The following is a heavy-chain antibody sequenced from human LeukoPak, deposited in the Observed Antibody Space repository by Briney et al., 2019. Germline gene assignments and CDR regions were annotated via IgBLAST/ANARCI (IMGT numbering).Heavy chain of an antibody. V-gene: IGHV3-30*18. CDR1: GFTFSSYG. CDR3: AKGGCSGGSCHYGMDV. D-gene: IGHD2-15*01. CDR2: ISYDGSNK. Sequence: QPGRSLRLSCAASGFTFSSYGMHWVRQAPGKGLEWVAVISYDGSNKYYEDSVKGRFTISRDNSKNTLYLQMNSLRAEDTAVYYCAKGGCSGGSCHYGMDVWGQGTTVTVSS. J-gene: IGHJ6*02.